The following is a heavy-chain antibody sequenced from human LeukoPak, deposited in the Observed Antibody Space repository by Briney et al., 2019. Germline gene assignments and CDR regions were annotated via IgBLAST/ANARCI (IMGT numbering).Heavy chain of an antibody. CDR1: GFTFSSYA. J-gene: IGHJ4*02. CDR2: ISGSGGST. Sequence: GGSLRLSCAASGFTFSSYAMSWVRQAPGKGLEWVSAISGSGGSTYYADSVKGRFTISRDNSKNTLYLQMNSLRAEDTAVYYCAKPLHVDYGDYGLVDYWGQGTLVTVSS. CDR3: AKPLHVDYGDYGLVDY. D-gene: IGHD4-17*01. V-gene: IGHV3-23*01.